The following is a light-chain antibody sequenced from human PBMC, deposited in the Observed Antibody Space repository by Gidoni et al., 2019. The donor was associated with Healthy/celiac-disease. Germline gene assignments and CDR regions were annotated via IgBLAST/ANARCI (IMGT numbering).Light chain of an antibody. CDR1: SSHVGGYNY. CDR2: DVS. Sequence: SALTQPASVSGSPGHSITISCTGTSSHVGGYNYVSWYQQHPGKAPNLMIYDVSNRPSGVSNRFSGSKSGNTASLTISGLQAEDEADYYCSSYTSSSTQVFGGGTKLTVL. V-gene: IGLV2-14*03. J-gene: IGLJ2*01. CDR3: SSYTSSSTQV.